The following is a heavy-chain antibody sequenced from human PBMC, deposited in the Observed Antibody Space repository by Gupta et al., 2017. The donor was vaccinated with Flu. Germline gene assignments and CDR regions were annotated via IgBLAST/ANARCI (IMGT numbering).Heavy chain of an antibody. D-gene: IGHD2-8*01. CDR3: AADVYPNGVCCHFDY. J-gene: IGHJ4*02. CDR2: IIVGNGQI. Sequence: ARGQRLEWVAWIIVGNGQINYAQKFQERVTITMDMSTNTAYMELTSLRSEDTAVYYCAADVYPNGVCCHFDYWGQGTLVTVSS. V-gene: IGHV1-58*01.